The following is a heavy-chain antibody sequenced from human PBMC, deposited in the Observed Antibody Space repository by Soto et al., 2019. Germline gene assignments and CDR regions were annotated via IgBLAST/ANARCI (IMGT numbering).Heavy chain of an antibody. CDR2: VSHEGNSK. Sequence: GGSLRLSCAASGFTFSVFGMHWVRQAPGKGPEWVAVVSHEGNSKHYADSVKGRFTISRDNAKNTLSLLMDSLRPEDTALYYCAKTITLSPSDDSRGRGALIDHWGQGTLVTVSS. CDR1: GFTFSVFG. D-gene: IGHD6-19*01. CDR3: AKTITLSPSDDSRGRGALIDH. J-gene: IGHJ4*02. V-gene: IGHV3-30*18.